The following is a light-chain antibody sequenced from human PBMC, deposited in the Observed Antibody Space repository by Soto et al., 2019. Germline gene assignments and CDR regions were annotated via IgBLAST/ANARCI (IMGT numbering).Light chain of an antibody. CDR2: DVS. CDR3: SSYTSSSTRV. Sequence: HSALPQPASVSGSPGQSITISCTGTSSDVGGYNYVSWYQQHPGKAPKLMIYDVSNRPSGVSNRFSGSKSGNTASLTISGLQAEDEADYYCSSYTSSSTRVFGTGTKVTVL. J-gene: IGLJ1*01. CDR1: SSDVGGYNY. V-gene: IGLV2-14*01.